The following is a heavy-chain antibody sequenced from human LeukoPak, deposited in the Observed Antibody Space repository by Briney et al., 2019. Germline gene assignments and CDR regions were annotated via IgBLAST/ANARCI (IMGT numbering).Heavy chain of an antibody. D-gene: IGHD3-10*01. CDR1: GYSFTSYW. Sequence: GESLKISCKGSGYSFTSYWIGWVRQMPGKGLEWMGIIYHGDSDTRYSPSFQGQVTISAGKSISTAYLQWSSLKASDTAMYYCARMSPMVRGVTNYFDYWGQGTLVTVSS. J-gene: IGHJ4*02. CDR2: IYHGDSDT. CDR3: ARMSPMVRGVTNYFDY. V-gene: IGHV5-51*01.